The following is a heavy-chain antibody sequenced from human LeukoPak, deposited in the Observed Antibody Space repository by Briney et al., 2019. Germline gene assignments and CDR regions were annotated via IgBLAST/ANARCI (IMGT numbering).Heavy chain of an antibody. CDR1: GFTFSGYA. J-gene: IGHJ6*02. D-gene: IGHD3-3*01. CDR3: AKGLPVSDFWSGNGYYYGMDV. CDR2: IRDNGDSS. V-gene: IGHV3-23*01. Sequence: GGSLRLSCAASGFTFSGYAMNWVRQAPGKGLEWVSTIRDNGDSSCYTDSVKGRFTISRDISKNTLYLQMNSLRAEDTAVYYCAKGLPVSDFWSGNGYYYGMDVWGQGTTVTVS.